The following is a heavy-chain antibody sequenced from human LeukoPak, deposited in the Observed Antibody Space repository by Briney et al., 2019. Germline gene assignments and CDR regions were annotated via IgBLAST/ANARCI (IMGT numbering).Heavy chain of an antibody. CDR2: ISFDGTHD. CDR3: ARVAVAGYYYYYYMDV. CDR1: GFTFSSYA. Sequence: GGSLRLSCAASGFTFSSYAIHWVRQAPGKGLEWVAVISFDGTHDFYADSVKGRFTISRDNSKNTLYLQMNSLRAEDTAVYYCARVAVAGYYYYYYMDVWGKGTTVTVSS. D-gene: IGHD6-19*01. J-gene: IGHJ6*03. V-gene: IGHV3-30*04.